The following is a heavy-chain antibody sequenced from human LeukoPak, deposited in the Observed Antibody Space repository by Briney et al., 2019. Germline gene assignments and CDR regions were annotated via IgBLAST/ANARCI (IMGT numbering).Heavy chain of an antibody. D-gene: IGHD5-18*01. J-gene: IGHJ4*02. CDR2: INPSGGST. CDR1: GYTFTSYY. CDR3: ARDGYSYGYAHFFDY. Sequence: ASVKVSCKASGYTFTSYYMHWVRQAPGQGLERMGIINPSGGSTSYAQKFQGRVTMTRDTSTSTVYMELSSLRSEDTAVFYCARDGYSYGYAHFFDYWGQGTLVTVSS. V-gene: IGHV1-46*03.